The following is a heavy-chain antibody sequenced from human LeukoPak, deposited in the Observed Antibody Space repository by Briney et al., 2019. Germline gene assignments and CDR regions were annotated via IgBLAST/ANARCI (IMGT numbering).Heavy chain of an antibody. CDR1: GFTFSTYN. J-gene: IGHJ5*02. V-gene: IGHV3-21*04. CDR2: TFQGGGEI. CDR3: ATYRQVMLPFEA. Sequence: GSLRLSCAASGFTFSTYNMNWVRQAPGKGLEWVSSTFQGGGEIHYADSVRGRFTISRDNSRSTLFLQMNSLRGEDTAIYYCATYRQVMLPFEAWGQGTLVTVSS. D-gene: IGHD5-18*01.